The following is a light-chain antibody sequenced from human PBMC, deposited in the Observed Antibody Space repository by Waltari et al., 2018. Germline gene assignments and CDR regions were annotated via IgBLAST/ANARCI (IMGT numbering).Light chain of an antibody. Sequence: SSELTQDPAVSVALGQTVRFTCQGDSPRTSSASWYQLKPGQAPVLVIYGKDKRPSGIPDRISGYSSGTTSSLTITGAQAEDEADYYCSSRNGRANQVVFAGGTKVTVL. V-gene: IGLV3-19*01. J-gene: IGLJ3*02. CDR2: GKD. CDR1: SPRTSS. CDR3: SSRNGRANQVV.